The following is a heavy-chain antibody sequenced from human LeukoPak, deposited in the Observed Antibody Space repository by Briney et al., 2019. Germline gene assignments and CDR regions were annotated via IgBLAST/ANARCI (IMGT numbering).Heavy chain of an antibody. J-gene: IGHJ3*02. CDR2: IWYDGSNK. Sequence: PGGSLRLSCAASGFTFSSYGMHWVRQAPGKGLEWVAVIWYDGSNKYYADSVKGRFTISRDNSKNTLYPQMNSLRAEDTAVYYCARDGGAFDIWGQGTMVTVSS. V-gene: IGHV3-33*01. CDR3: ARDGGAFDI. D-gene: IGHD3-16*01. CDR1: GFTFSSYG.